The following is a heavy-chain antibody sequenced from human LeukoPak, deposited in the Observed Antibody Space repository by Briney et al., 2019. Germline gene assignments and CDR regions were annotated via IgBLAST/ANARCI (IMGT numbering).Heavy chain of an antibody. CDR1: GFTFEDYA. CDR2: ISGDGGST. D-gene: IGHD6-19*01. CDR3: AKDIATSSGFDY. V-gene: IGHV3-43*02. Sequence: PGGSLRLSCAASGFTFEDYAMHWVRQAPGKGLEWVSLISGDGGSTYYADSVKDRFTISRDNSKNSLYLHMNSLRTEDTALYYCAKDIATSSGFDYWGQGTLVTVSS. J-gene: IGHJ4*02.